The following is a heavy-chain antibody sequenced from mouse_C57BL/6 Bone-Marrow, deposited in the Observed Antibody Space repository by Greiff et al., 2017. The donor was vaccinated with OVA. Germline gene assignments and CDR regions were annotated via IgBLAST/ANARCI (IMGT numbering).Heavy chain of an antibody. D-gene: IGHD1-1*01. V-gene: IGHV1-69*01. CDR3: ARSDYYGSSPYYFDY. J-gene: IGHJ2*01. CDR2: IDPSDSYT. Sequence: QVQLQQPGAELVMPGASVKLSCKASGYTFTSYWMHWVKQRPGQGLEWIGEIDPSDSYTNYNQKFKGKSPLTVDKSSSTAYMYLTSLTSEDYAVYYCARSDYYGSSPYYFDYWGQGTTLTVSA. CDR1: GYTFTSYW.